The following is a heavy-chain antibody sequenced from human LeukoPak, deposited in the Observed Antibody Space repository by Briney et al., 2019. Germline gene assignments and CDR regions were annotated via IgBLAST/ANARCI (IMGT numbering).Heavy chain of an antibody. J-gene: IGHJ5*02. CDR2: VYYIGST. V-gene: IGHV4-39*01. CDR3: ARQLGDGYNLVYWFDP. Sequence: KPSETLSLTCTVSGGSISSTSYYWGWIRQSPGKGLEWTGSVYYIGSTQDNPSLKGRVTISEDTSKNQFSLKLTSVTAEDTAVYYCARQLGDGYNLVYWFDPWGQGTLVTVSS. D-gene: IGHD5-24*01. CDR1: GGSISSTSYY.